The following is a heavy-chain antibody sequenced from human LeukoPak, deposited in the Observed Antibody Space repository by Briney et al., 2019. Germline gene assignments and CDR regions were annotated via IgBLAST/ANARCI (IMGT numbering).Heavy chain of an antibody. CDR3: AKDPRASELRYFDWLPNTYYYYYMDV. CDR1: GFTFSSYW. J-gene: IGHJ6*03. D-gene: IGHD3-9*01. Sequence: GGPLRLSCAASGFTFSSYWMHWVRQAPGKGLVWVSRINGDGSSTAYADSVKGRFTISRDNSKNTLYLQMNSLRAEDTAVYYCAKDPRASELRYFDWLPNTYYYYYMDVWGKGTTVTISS. V-gene: IGHV3-74*01. CDR2: INGDGSST.